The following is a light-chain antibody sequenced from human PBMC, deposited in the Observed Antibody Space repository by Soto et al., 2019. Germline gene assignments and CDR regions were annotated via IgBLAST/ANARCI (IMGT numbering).Light chain of an antibody. CDR1: SSDVGAYNR. CDR2: EVS. J-gene: IGLJ3*02. Sequence: QSALTQPPSASGSPGQSVTISCTGTSSDVGAYNRVSWYQHHPGKAPKLMIYEVSKRPSGVPDRFSGSKSGNTASLTVSGLQAEDGADYYCTSYVGSSNVNWVFGGGTKLTVL. V-gene: IGLV2-8*01. CDR3: TSYVGSSNVNWV.